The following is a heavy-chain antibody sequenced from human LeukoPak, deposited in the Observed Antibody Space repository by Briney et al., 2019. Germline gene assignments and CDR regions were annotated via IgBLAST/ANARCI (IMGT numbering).Heavy chain of an antibody. D-gene: IGHD3-3*01. V-gene: IGHV3-7*01. J-gene: IGHJ4*02. Sequence: GGSLRLSCAASGFTFSSYWMSWVRQAPGKGLEWVANIKQDGSEKYYVDSVKGRFAISRDNAKNSLYLQMNSLRAEDTAVYYCARDPLTLRFLEWPYYFDYWGQGTLVTVSS. CDR2: IKQDGSEK. CDR3: ARDPLTLRFLEWPYYFDY. CDR1: GFTFSSYW.